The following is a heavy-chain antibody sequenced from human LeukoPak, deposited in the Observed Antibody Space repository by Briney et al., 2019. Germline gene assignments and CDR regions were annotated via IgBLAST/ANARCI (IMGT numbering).Heavy chain of an antibody. CDR1: GFTFSRHW. D-gene: IGHD3-10*01. CDR2: IMSDGSVA. Sequence: GGSLRLSCAASGFTFSRHWMHWVRQAPGKGLVWVSRIMSDGSVAQYADSVKGRFTISRDNAKNTLYLQMNSLRAEDTAFYYCTRDLIAGSGTYDHWGQGTLVTVSP. V-gene: IGHV3-74*03. J-gene: IGHJ4*02. CDR3: TRDLIAGSGTYDH.